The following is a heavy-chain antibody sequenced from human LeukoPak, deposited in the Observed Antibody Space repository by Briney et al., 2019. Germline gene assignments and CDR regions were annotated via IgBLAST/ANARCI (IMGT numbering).Heavy chain of an antibody. CDR3: ARVYGDYSYYGMDV. CDR2: ISAYNGNT. V-gene: IGHV1-18*01. Sequence: AASVKVSCKASGYTFTSYGISWVRQAPGQGLEWMGWISAYNGNTNYAQKLQGRVTMTTDTSTSTAYMELRSLRSDDTAVYYCARVYGDYSYYGMDVWGQGTTVTVSS. CDR1: GYTFTSYG. D-gene: IGHD4-17*01. J-gene: IGHJ6*02.